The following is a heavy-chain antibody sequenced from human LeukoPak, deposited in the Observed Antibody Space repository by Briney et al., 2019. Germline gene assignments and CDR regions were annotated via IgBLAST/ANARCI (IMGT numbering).Heavy chain of an antibody. Sequence: GGSLRLSCAASGFTFSGDWMTWVRQAPGKGLEWVANIKQDGSQKFYLDSVKGRFTISRDNAKESLFLQMNSLRAEDTAVYYCARHYDSTAYSLDYWGQGNLVTVSS. J-gene: IGHJ4*02. D-gene: IGHD3-22*01. CDR2: IKQDGSQK. CDR1: GFTFSGDW. CDR3: ARHYDSTAYSLDY. V-gene: IGHV3-7*01.